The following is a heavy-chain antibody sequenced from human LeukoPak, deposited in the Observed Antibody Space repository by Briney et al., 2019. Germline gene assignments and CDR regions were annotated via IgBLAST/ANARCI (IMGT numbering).Heavy chain of an antibody. Sequence: ASVNVSCTASGYTFTIYGISWVRQAPGQGLEWMGWISAYNGNTNYAQKLQGRVTMTTDTSTSTAYMELRSLRSDDTAVYYCARSRDTPYGMDVWGQGTTVTVSS. D-gene: IGHD5-18*01. J-gene: IGHJ6*02. CDR1: GYTFTIYG. CDR3: ARSRDTPYGMDV. CDR2: ISAYNGNT. V-gene: IGHV1-18*01.